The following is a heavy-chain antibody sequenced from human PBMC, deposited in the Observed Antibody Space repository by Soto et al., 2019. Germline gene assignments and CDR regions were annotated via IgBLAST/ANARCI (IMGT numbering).Heavy chain of an antibody. CDR3: ARDASCSSSLGY. D-gene: IGHD6-13*01. CDR2: IYTAGTI. V-gene: IGHV3-66*01. CDR1: GFTVLRTY. Sequence: GGSLKLSCASPGFTVLRTYMTWVRQAPGKGLEWVSTIYTAGTIYYADSVKGRFTISRDNSKNILYLQMNSLRAEDTAVYYCARDASCSSSLGYWGQGT. J-gene: IGHJ4*02.